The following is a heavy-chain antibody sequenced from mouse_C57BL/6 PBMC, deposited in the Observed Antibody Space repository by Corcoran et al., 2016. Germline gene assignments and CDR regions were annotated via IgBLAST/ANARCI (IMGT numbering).Heavy chain of an antibody. J-gene: IGHJ3*01. CDR1: GYAFSSYW. CDR3: ASGASGAWFAY. CDR2: IYPGDGDT. D-gene: IGHD3-1*01. Sequence: QVQLQQSGAELVKPGASVKISCNASGYAFSSYWINWVKQRPGKGLEWIGQIYPGDGDTNYNGKFKGKATLTADKSSSTAYMQLSSLTSEDSAVYFCASGASGAWFAYWGQGTLVTVSA. V-gene: IGHV1-80*01.